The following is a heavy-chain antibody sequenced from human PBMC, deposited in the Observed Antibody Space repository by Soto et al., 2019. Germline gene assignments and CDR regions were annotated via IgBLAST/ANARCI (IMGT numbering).Heavy chain of an antibody. J-gene: IGHJ4*02. V-gene: IGHV3-48*01. D-gene: IGHD3-3*01. Sequence: GGSLRLSCAASGFTFSSYGMHWVRQAPGKGLEWVSYISSSSSTIYYADSVKGRFTISRDNAKNSLYLQMNSLRAEDTAVYYCARGLPYYDFWSGVNYFDYWGQGTLVTVSS. CDR3: ARGLPYYDFWSGVNYFDY. CDR2: ISSSSSTI. CDR1: GFTFSSYG.